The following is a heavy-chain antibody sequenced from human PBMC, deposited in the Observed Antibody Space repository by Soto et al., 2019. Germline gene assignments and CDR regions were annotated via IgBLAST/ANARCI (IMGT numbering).Heavy chain of an antibody. CDR2: IIPIFGTA. CDR3: ARDLKKYYDFWSGYTYGMDV. Sequence: GASVKVSCKASGGTFSSYAISWVRQAPGQGLEWMGGIIPIFGTANYAQKFQGRVTITADKSTSTAYMELSSLRSEDTAVYYCARDLKKYYDFWSGYTYGMDVWGQGTTVTV. D-gene: IGHD3-3*01. J-gene: IGHJ6*02. V-gene: IGHV1-69*06. CDR1: GGTFSSYA.